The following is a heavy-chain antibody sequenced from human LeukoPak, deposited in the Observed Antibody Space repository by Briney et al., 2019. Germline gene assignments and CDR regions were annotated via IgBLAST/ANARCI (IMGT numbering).Heavy chain of an antibody. Sequence: GGSLRLSCAASGFTFSSYGMHWVRQAPGKGLEWVAVISYDGSNKYYADSVKGRFTISKDNAKNTVYLQMNSLRAEDTAVYYCVSFYETYWGRGTLVTVSS. CDR2: ISYDGSNK. V-gene: IGHV3-30*03. D-gene: IGHD2/OR15-2a*01. CDR3: VSFYETY. CDR1: GFTFSSYG. J-gene: IGHJ4*02.